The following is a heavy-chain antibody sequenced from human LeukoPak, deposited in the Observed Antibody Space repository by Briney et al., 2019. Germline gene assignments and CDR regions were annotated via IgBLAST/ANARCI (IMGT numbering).Heavy chain of an antibody. CDR3: ARATDSSGSHDAFDI. V-gene: IGHV4-34*01. Sequence: SESLSLTCAVYGGSFSGYYWSWIRQPPGKGLEWIGEINHSGSTNYNPSLKSRVTISVDTSKNQFSLKLSSVTAADTAVYYCARATDSSGSHDAFDIWGQGTMVTVSS. D-gene: IGHD3-22*01. CDR2: INHSGST. CDR1: GGSFSGYY. J-gene: IGHJ3*02.